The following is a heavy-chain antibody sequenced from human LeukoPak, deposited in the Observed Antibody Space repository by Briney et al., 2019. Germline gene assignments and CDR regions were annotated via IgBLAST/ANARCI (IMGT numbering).Heavy chain of an antibody. V-gene: IGHV4-34*01. CDR1: GGSFSGYY. J-gene: IGHJ5*02. Sequence: PSETLSLTCAVYGGSFSGYYWSWIRQPPGKGLEWIGYIYHSGSTYYNPSLKSRVTISVDRSKNQFSLKLSSVTAADTAVYYCARSTTVTKGFDPWGQGTLVTVSS. D-gene: IGHD4-17*01. CDR3: ARSTTVTKGFDP. CDR2: IYHSGST.